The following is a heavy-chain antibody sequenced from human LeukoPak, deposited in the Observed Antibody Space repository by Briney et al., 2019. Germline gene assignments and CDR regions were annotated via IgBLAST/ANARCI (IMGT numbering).Heavy chain of an antibody. D-gene: IGHD3-3*01. J-gene: IGHJ5*02. Sequence: KPSETLSLTCTVSGGSISSYYWSWIRQPPGKALEWLARIDWDDDKFYSTSLKTRLTISKDTSKNQVVLTMTNMDPVDTATYYCARMPPYYDFWSGLKRRGDWFDPWGQGTLVTVSS. CDR2: IDWDDDK. CDR1: GGSISSYY. CDR3: ARMPPYYDFWSGLKRRGDWFDP. V-gene: IGHV2-70*16.